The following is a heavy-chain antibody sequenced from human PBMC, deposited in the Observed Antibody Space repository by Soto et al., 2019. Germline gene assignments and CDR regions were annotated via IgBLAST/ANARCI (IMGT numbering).Heavy chain of an antibody. CDR2: IFWDKND. CDR1: GFSLITGVG. J-gene: IGHJ4*02. Sequence: QITLKESGPSLVRPTETLTLTCTFSGFSLITGVGVGWVRQPPGKALEWLAVIFWDKNDYYRPSLQTRVTISXDXSXDXXVLTLTNMDPEDTATYFCTQTYGSGSWGWYFHSWGQGTLVTVSS. D-gene: IGHD1-26*01. CDR3: TQTYGSGSWGWYFHS. V-gene: IGHV2-5*02.